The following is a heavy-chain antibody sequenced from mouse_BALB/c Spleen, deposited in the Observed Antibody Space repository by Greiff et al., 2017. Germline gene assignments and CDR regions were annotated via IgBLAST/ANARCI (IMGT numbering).Heavy chain of an antibody. V-gene: IGHV2-9*02. J-gene: IGHJ3*01. Sequence: QVQLKESGPGLVAPSQSLSITCTVSGFSLTSYGVHWVRQPPGKGLEWLGVIWAGGSTNYNSALMSRLSISKDNSKSQVFLKMNSLQTDDTAMYYCARDYEYAEAWFAYWGHGTLGTVS. CDR3: ARDYEYAEAWFAY. CDR2: IWAGGST. CDR1: GFSLTSYG. D-gene: IGHD2-4*01.